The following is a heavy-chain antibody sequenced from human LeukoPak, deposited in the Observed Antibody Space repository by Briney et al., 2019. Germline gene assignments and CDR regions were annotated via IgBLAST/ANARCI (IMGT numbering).Heavy chain of an antibody. V-gene: IGHV1-69*04. CDR1: GGTFSSYS. Sequence: GSSVKVSCKASGGTFSSYSISWVRQAPGQGLEWMGRIIPILGIANYAQKFQGRVTITADKSTGTAYMELSSLRSEDTAVYYCASDGFSSSSPWGQGTLVTVSS. CDR3: ASDGFSSSSP. D-gene: IGHD6-6*01. J-gene: IGHJ5*02. CDR2: IIPILGIA.